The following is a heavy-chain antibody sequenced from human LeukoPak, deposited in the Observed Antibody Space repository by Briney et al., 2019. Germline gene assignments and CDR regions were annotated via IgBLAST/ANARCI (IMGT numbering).Heavy chain of an antibody. J-gene: IGHJ4*02. CDR3: TTSWPKVREGDQ. V-gene: IGHV3-23*01. CDR1: GFTLSSYA. Sequence: GGSLRLSCAASGFTLSSYAMSWVRQAPGKGLEWLSEIGGGGDGAYHADSVKGRFTISRDNSKNTLYLQMNSLRAEDTAVYYCTTSWPKVREGDQWGQGTLVTVSS. CDR2: IGGGGDGA. D-gene: IGHD3-10*01.